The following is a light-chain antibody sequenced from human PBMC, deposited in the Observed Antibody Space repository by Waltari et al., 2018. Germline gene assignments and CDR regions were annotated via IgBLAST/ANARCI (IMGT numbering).Light chain of an antibody. CDR1: SSDVGSYNL. CDR2: DVT. Sequence: QSALTQTATVSGSPGQSITISCTGTSSDVGSYNLVSWYQQHPGKAPTLIIYDVTKRPSGVSNRFSGSKSGNTASLTISGLQAADEADYYCCSYAGSAISVFGGGTRLTVL. J-gene: IGLJ3*02. CDR3: CSYAGSAISV. V-gene: IGLV2-23*02.